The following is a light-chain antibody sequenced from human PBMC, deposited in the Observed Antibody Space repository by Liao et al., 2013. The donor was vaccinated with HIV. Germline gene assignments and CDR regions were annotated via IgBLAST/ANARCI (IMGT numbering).Light chain of an antibody. CDR2: QDS. CDR3: QAWDSRTAWGV. V-gene: IGLV3-1*01. Sequence: SYELTQAPSVSVSPGQTASITCSGDKLGDKYACWYQQKPGQSPVLVIYQDSKRPSGIPERFSGSNSGNTATLTISGIQAMDEADYFCQAWDSRTAWGVFGTGTKVTVL. J-gene: IGLJ1*01. CDR1: KLGDKY.